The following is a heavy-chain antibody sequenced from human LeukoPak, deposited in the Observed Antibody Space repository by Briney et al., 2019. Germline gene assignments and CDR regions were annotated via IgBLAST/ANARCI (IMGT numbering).Heavy chain of an antibody. CDR1: GFTFSGSA. CDR2: IRSKANSYAT. D-gene: IGHD6-13*01. J-gene: IGHJ4*02. CDR3: TRIEAAAGY. V-gene: IGHV3-73*01. Sequence: SGGYLRLYCAASGFTFSGSAMHWVRQAPGKGLEWVGRIRSKANSYATAYAASVKGRFTISRDDSKNTAYLQMNSLKTEDTAVYYCTRIEAAAGYWSQGTLVTVSS.